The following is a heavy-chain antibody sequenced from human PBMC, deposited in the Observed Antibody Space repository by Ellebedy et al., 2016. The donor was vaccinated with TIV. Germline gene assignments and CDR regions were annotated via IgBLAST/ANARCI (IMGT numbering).Heavy chain of an antibody. CDR3: ARDMAWGNERMIDAFDL. CDR2: VNQDGTEN. Sequence: GESLKISCVASGFSFSSYWMTWVRQAPGKGLEWVANVNQDGTENYVVDSVKGRFTISRDNTKNSLYVQMNSLRVEDTAVYYCARDMAWGNERMIDAFDLWGQGTMVAVSS. V-gene: IGHV3-7*03. J-gene: IGHJ3*01. CDR1: GFSFSSYW. D-gene: IGHD7-27*01.